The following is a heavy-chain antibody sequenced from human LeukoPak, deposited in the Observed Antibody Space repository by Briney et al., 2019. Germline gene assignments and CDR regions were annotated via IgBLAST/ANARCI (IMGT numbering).Heavy chain of an antibody. CDR2: INPSGGST. Sequence: ASVKVSCKASGYTFTSYYMHWVRQAPGQGLEWMGIINPSGGSTSYAQEFQGRVTITRDTSASTAYMELSSLRSEDMAVYYCARAADYYFDYWGQGTLVTVSS. CDR1: GYTFTSYY. V-gene: IGHV1-46*01. J-gene: IGHJ4*02. CDR3: ARAADYYFDY.